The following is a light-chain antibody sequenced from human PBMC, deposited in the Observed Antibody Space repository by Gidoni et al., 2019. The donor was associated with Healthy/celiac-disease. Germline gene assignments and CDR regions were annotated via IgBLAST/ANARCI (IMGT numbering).Light chain of an antibody. CDR2: AAS. CDR1: QGISNY. Sequence: DIKMTQSPSALSASIGDRVPITCRASQGISNYLAWFQQKPGKAPKSLIYAASNLQSGVPSRFSGSGAGTDFTLTISSLQPEDSATYYCQQYYTYPLGFGGGTKVEIQ. CDR3: QQYYTYPLG. J-gene: IGKJ4*01. V-gene: IGKV1-16*01.